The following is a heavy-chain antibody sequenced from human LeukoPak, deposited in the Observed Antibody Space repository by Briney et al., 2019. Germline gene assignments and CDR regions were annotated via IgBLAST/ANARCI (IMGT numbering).Heavy chain of an antibody. V-gene: IGHV4-39*07. CDR1: GGSISSSSYY. D-gene: IGHD1-14*01. CDR3: ARDQSNQVDY. Sequence: KSSETLSLTCTVSGGSISSSSYYWGWIRQPPGKGLEWIGSIYYSGSTYYNPSLKSRVTISVDTSKNQFSLKLSSVTAADTAVYYCARDQSNQVDYWGQGTLVTVSS. CDR2: IYYSGST. J-gene: IGHJ4*02.